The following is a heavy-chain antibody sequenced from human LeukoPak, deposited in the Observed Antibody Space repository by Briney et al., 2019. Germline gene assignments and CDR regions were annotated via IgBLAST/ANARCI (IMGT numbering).Heavy chain of an antibody. D-gene: IGHD5/OR15-5a*01. V-gene: IGHV3-74*03. Sequence: GGSLRLSCAASGFTFSSNWMHWVRQGPGKGLVWVSRINSGGSSTTYADSVKGRFTISRDNAKNTVYLQMNSLRADDTAVYYCGSSTVWYYYYYMDVWGKGTTVTVSS. J-gene: IGHJ6*03. CDR1: GFTFSSNW. CDR3: GSSTVWYYYYYMDV. CDR2: INSGGSST.